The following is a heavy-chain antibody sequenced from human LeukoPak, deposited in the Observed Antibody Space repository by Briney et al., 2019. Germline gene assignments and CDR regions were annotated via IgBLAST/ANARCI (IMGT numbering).Heavy chain of an antibody. J-gene: IGHJ3*02. D-gene: IGHD3-22*01. CDR3: ARARPMYYYDSSGSDAFDI. Sequence: SETLSLTCTVSGGSISSYYWSWIRQPPGKGLEWIGYIYYSGSTNYHPSLKSRVTISVDRSKNQFSLKLSSVTAADTAVYYCARARPMYYYDSSGSDAFDIWGQGTMVTVSS. CDR2: IYYSGST. CDR1: GGSISSYY. V-gene: IGHV4-59*12.